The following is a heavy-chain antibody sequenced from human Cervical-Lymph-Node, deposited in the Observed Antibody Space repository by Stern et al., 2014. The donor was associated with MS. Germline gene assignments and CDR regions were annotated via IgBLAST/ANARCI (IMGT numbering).Heavy chain of an antibody. CDR3: ARDPSTTASDWFFDL. CDR2: ISDTGTT. Sequence: QVQLQESGPGLVKPSETLSLTCTVSGGAVSDYYWTWIRQRPGKGLEWIGYISDTGTTNCNPSLHSRVTITLDTSQNQVSLRLRSVTAADTAVYYCARDPSTTASDWFFDLWGRGSLVTVSS. J-gene: IGHJ2*01. V-gene: IGHV4-59*02. CDR1: GGAVSDYY. D-gene: IGHD2-21*02.